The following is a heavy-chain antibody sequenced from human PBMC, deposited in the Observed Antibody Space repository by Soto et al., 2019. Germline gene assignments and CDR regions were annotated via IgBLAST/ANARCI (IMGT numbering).Heavy chain of an antibody. CDR1: GGTFSSYA. D-gene: IGHD5-12*01. Sequence: QVQLVQSGAEVKKPGSSVKVSCKASGGTFSSYAISWVRQAPGQGLEWMGGIIPIFGTANYAQKFQGRVKITADESTSTTYMELSSLRSEDTAVYYCAREGRIVATITSYYYYGMDVWGQGTTVTVSS. CDR2: IIPIFGTA. J-gene: IGHJ6*02. V-gene: IGHV1-69*12. CDR3: AREGRIVATITSYYYYGMDV.